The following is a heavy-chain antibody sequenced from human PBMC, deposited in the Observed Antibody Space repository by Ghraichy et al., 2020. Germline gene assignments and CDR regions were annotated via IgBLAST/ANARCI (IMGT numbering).Heavy chain of an antibody. CDR3: AKAPTYCTNGVCLAEYFQH. Sequence: GGSLRLSCAASGFTFSSYAMSWVRQAPGKGLEWVSAISGSGGSTYYADSVKGRFTISRDNSKNTLYLQMNSLRAEDTAVYYCAKAPTYCTNGVCLAEYFQHWGQGTLVTVSS. J-gene: IGHJ1*01. CDR2: ISGSGGST. CDR1: GFTFSSYA. V-gene: IGHV3-23*01. D-gene: IGHD2-8*01.